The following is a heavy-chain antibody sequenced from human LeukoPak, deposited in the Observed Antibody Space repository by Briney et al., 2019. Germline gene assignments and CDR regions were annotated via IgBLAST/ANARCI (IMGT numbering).Heavy chain of an antibody. J-gene: IGHJ4*02. Sequence: GGSLRLSCAASGFTFSSYWMYWVRQAPGKGLERVAVISYDGSNKYYADSVKGRFTISRDNSKNTLYLQMNSLRAEDTAVYYCARDYGSGSSLDYWGQGTLVTVSS. D-gene: IGHD3-10*01. CDR3: ARDYGSGSSLDY. CDR1: GFTFSSYW. V-gene: IGHV3-30*03. CDR2: ISYDGSNK.